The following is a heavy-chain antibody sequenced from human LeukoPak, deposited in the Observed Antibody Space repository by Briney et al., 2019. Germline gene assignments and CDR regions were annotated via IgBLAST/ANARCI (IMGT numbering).Heavy chain of an antibody. CDR2: IYTSGST. Sequence: SETLSLTCTVSGDSISSYYWSWIRQPAGKGLEWIGRIYTSGSTNYNPSLKSRVTMSVDKSKNQFSLKLSSVTAADTAVYYCARLTVTTAFDYWGQGTLVTVSS. CDR1: GDSISSYY. V-gene: IGHV4-4*07. J-gene: IGHJ4*02. D-gene: IGHD4-17*01. CDR3: ARLTVTTAFDY.